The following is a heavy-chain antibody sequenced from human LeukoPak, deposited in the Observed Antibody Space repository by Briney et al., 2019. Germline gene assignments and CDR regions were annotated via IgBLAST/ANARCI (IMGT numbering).Heavy chain of an antibody. D-gene: IGHD3-3*01. V-gene: IGHV1-2*02. CDR2: INPNSGGT. CDR3: ASSLFGVVISLDI. CDR1: GYTFTGYY. J-gene: IGHJ3*02. Sequence: GASVKVSCKASGYTFTGYYMHWVRQAPGQGLEWMGWINPNSGGTNYAQKFQGRVTMTRDTSISTAYMELSRLRSDDTAVYYCASSLFGVVISLDIWGQGTMVTVSS.